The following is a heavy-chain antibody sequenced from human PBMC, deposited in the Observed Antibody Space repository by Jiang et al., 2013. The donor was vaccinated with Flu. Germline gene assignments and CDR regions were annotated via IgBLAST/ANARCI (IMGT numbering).Heavy chain of an antibody. J-gene: IGHJ4*02. CDR3: AHSQSLWFGELPFDY. V-gene: IGHV2-70*12. D-gene: IGHD3-10*01. CDR2: IDWEDDK. Sequence: IRQAPGKALEWLARIDWEDDKYYSPSLKSRLAITKDTSKNQVVLTMTNMDPVDTATYYCAHSQSLWFGELPFDYWGQGTLVTVSS.